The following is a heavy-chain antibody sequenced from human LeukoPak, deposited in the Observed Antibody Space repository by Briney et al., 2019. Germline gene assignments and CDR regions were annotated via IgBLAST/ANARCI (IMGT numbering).Heavy chain of an antibody. CDR3: ARGAMEYYMDV. D-gene: IGHD3-3*01. CDR2: ISSSGSTI. CDR1: GFTFSDYY. V-gene: IGHV3-11*04. J-gene: IGHJ6*03. Sequence: GGSLRLSCAASGFTFSDYYMSWIRQAPGKGLEWVSYISSSGSTIYYADSVKGRFTISRDNSKNTLYLQMNSLRAEDTAVYYCARGAMEYYMDVWGKGTTVTISS.